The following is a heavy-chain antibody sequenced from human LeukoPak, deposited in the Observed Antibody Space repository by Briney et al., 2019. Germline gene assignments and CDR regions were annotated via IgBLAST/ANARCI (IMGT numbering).Heavy chain of an antibody. V-gene: IGHV3-23*01. CDR1: GFPFSSYA. J-gene: IGHJ4*02. CDR3: AKDVQTYGSGSYLGY. D-gene: IGHD3-10*01. CDR2: ISGSGGST. Sequence: GGSLRLSCAASGFPFSSYAMSWVRQAPGKGLEWVSAISGSGGSTYYADSVKGRFTISRDNSKNTLYLQMNSLRAEDTAVYYCAKDVQTYGSGSYLGYWGQGTLDTVSS.